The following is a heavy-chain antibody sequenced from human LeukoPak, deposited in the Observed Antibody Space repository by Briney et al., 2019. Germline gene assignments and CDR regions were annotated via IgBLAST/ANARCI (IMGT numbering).Heavy chain of an antibody. D-gene: IGHD3-10*02. CDR2: ISYDGSNK. V-gene: IGHV3-30*04. CDR1: GFTFSYYD. CDR3: ARDGWSGSFNWFDP. J-gene: IGHJ5*02. Sequence: PGGSLRLSCVASGFTFSYYDKHWVRQAPGKGLEWVALISYDGSNKYYADSVKGRFTISRDNSKNTLYLQMNSLRAEDTAVYYCARDGWSGSFNWFDPWGQGTLVTVSS.